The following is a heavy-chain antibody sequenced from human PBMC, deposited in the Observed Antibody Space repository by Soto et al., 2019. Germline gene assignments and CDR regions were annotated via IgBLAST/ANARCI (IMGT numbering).Heavy chain of an antibody. CDR1: GGTFSSYA. V-gene: IGHV1-69*13. Sequence: ASVKVSCKASGGTFSSYAISWVRQAPGQGLEWMGAIIPSVGTANYAQKFQGRVTMTGDASTSTVYMELSSLRSEDTAVYYCARVGNSQQWLVPYFDYWGQGTLVTVSS. D-gene: IGHD6-19*01. J-gene: IGHJ4*02. CDR2: IIPSVGTA. CDR3: ARVGNSQQWLVPYFDY.